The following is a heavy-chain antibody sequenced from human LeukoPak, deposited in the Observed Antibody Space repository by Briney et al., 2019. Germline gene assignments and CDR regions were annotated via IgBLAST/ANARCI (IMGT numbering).Heavy chain of an antibody. V-gene: IGHV3-15*01. CDR2: IKSRTDGGTT. CDR3: TTVYCSSTSCYSPRMDV. D-gene: IGHD2-2*02. J-gene: IGHJ6*04. CDR1: GFIFSNGW. Sequence: GGSLRLSCAASGFIFSNGWMSWVRQAPGKGLEWVDRIKSRTDGGTTDYAAPVKGRFIISRDDSKNTLYLQMNSLKTEDTAVYYCTTVYCSSTSCYSPRMDVWGKGTTVTVSS.